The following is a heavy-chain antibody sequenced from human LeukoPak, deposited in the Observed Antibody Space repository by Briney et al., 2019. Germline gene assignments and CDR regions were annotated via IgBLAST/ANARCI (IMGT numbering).Heavy chain of an antibody. CDR3: ARGGFLNLPSIDWYRFDP. CDR2: INPSSGGT. CDR1: GYTFTGYY. J-gene: IGHJ5*02. D-gene: IGHD1-1*01. V-gene: IGHV1-2*02. Sequence: GASVKVSCKASGYTFTGYYMHWVRQAPGQGLEWMGWINPSSGGTNYAQKFQGRVTMTRDTSISTAYMELSRLRSDDTAVYYCARGGFLNLPSIDWYRFDPWGQGTLVTVSS.